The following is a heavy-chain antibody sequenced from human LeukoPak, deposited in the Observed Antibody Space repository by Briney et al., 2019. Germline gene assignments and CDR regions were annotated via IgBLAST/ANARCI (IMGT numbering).Heavy chain of an antibody. D-gene: IGHD4-17*01. Sequence: GASVKVSCKASGYTFTSTGISWVRQAPGQGPEWMGWISPYNGNTNYAQNLQGRVTMTTDTSTSTAYMELRSLRSDDTAVYYCARGTVTTGFDYWGQGTLVTVSS. CDR3: ARGTVTTGFDY. V-gene: IGHV1-18*01. CDR2: ISPYNGNT. CDR1: GYTFTSTG. J-gene: IGHJ4*02.